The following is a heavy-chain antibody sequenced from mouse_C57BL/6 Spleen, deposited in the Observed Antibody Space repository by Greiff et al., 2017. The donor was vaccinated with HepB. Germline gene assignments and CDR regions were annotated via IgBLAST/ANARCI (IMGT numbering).Heavy chain of an antibody. CDR2: IYPGDGDT. J-gene: IGHJ4*01. CDR3: AGGIYYAMDY. V-gene: IGHV1-80*01. CDR1: GYAFSSYW. Sequence: VKLVESGAELVKPGASVKISCKASGYAFSSYWMNWVKQRPGKGLEWIGQIYPGDGDTNYNGKFKGKATLTADKSSSTAYMQLSSLTSEDSAVYFCAGGIYYAMDYWGQGTSVTVSS.